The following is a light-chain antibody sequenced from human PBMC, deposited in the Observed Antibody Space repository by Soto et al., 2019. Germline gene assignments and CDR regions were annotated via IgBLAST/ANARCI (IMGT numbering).Light chain of an antibody. Sequence: QSALTQPASVSGSPGQSITISSTGTRSDIGAYNFVSWYQQHPGEVPKLILYDVNVRPSGVSNRFSGSKSGNTASLTISGLQAEDEADYYCTSWTTSTTMIFGGGTKVTVL. J-gene: IGLJ2*01. CDR2: DVN. V-gene: IGLV2-14*03. CDR1: RSDIGAYNF. CDR3: TSWTTSTTMI.